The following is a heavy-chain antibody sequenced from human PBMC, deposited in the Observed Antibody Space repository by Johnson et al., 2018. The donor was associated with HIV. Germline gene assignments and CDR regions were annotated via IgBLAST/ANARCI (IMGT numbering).Heavy chain of an antibody. V-gene: IGHV3-15*01. D-gene: IGHD3-10*01. CDR1: AFTFSDYY. J-gene: IGHJ3*01. CDR2: IQSKTDGGTT. CDR3: TRDRDGVGVS. Sequence: VQLVESGGCVVQPGRSLRLSCAASAFTFSDYYMSWIRQAPGKGLVWVGRIQSKTDGGTTDYAAPVKGRFTVSRDDSKNSVYLQMSSLKTENPALYYCTRDRDGVGVSWGQGTMVTVSS.